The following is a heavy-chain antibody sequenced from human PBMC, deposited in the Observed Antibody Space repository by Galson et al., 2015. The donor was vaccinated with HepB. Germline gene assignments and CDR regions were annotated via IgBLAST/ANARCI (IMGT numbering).Heavy chain of an antibody. J-gene: IGHJ5*02. Sequence: SLRLSCAGSGFTFRNYAMHWVRQAPGKGLEWVSYVSSLGSYTYYADSVKGRFTLYRDNAKNSLYLQMDTLTVEDTAVYYCARAWDYQGLDWFDPWGKGTLVSVSS. CDR1: GFTFRNYA. D-gene: IGHD4/OR15-4a*01. CDR2: VSSLGSYT. CDR3: ARAWDYQGLDWFDP. V-gene: IGHV3-21*01.